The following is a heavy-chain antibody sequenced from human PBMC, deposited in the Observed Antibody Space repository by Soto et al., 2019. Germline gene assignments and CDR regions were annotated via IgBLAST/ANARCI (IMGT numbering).Heavy chain of an antibody. D-gene: IGHD3-3*01. V-gene: IGHV3-48*01. CDR1: GFNFNTYI. CDR3: VRRGIDYYTYWDY. CDR2: ISSAGSTK. J-gene: IGHJ4*02. Sequence: EVQLVESGGDVIQPGGSLRLSCIASGFNFNTYIMNWVRQAPGKGLEWVSYISSAGSTKFYADSVKGRFTISRDNAKNSLYLQKDSLRADDTAVYYCVRRGIDYYTYWDYWGQGTLVTVSS.